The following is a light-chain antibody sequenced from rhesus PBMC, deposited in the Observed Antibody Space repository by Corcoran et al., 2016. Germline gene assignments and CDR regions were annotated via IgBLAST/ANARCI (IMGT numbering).Light chain of an antibody. J-gene: IGKJ2*01. CDR1: QSVSSS. Sequence: EIVMTQSPATLSLSPGERATLSCRASQSVSSSLAWYQQKPGQAPRLLSYGAASRAPGIPDRFSGSGSGTEFTLPISSLGPEGFAVYYCQQYTNWPYSFGQGTKVELK. CDR3: QQYTNWPYS. V-gene: IGKV3-42*03. CDR2: GAA.